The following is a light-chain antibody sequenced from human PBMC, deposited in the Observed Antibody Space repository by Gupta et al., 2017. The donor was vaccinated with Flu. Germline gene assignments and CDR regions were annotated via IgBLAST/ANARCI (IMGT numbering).Light chain of an antibody. Sequence: GERATLSCRASQSVNSYLAWYQQKPGQAPRLLIYGASSRATGIPDRFSGSGSGTDFTLTISRLEPEDFAVYYCQQSGSSPLTFGGGTKVEI. V-gene: IGKV3-20*01. CDR3: QQSGSSPLT. J-gene: IGKJ4*01. CDR2: GAS. CDR1: QSVNSY.